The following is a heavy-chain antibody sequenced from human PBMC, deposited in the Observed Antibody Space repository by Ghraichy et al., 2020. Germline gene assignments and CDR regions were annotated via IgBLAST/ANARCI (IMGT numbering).Heavy chain of an antibody. Sequence: GSLRLSCAVYGGSFSGYYWSWIRQPPGKGLEWIGEINHSGSTNYNPSLKSRVTISVDTSKNQFSLKLSSVTAADTAVYYCARERWLQNDYWGQGTLVTVSS. CDR3: ARERWLQNDY. CDR2: INHSGST. CDR1: GGSFSGYY. J-gene: IGHJ4*02. V-gene: IGHV4-34*01. D-gene: IGHD5-24*01.